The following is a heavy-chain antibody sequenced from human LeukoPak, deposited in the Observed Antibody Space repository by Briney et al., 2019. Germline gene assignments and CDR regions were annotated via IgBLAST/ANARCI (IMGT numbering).Heavy chain of an antibody. CDR1: GGTFSSYA. J-gene: IGHJ6*02. V-gene: IGHV1-69*04. D-gene: IGHD3-9*01. Sequence: SVKVSCKASGGTFSSYAISWVRQAPGQGLEWMGRIIPILGIANYAQKFQGRGTITADKSTSTAYMELSSLRSEDTAVYYCARGGDILTGYLPYYGMDVWGQGTTVTVSS. CDR3: ARGGDILTGYLPYYGMDV. CDR2: IIPILGIA.